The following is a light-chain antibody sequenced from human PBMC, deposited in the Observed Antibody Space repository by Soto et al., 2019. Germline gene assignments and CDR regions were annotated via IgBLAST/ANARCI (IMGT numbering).Light chain of an antibody. Sequence: IVLPHSPGTLSLSPFAIATLSCLSSQSVSSDYLAWYQQKPGQAPRPLIYGASSRATGIPDRFSGSGSGTDFTLTIGRLEPEDFAVYYCQQYRSSQWKCGKGTTGDIK. V-gene: IGKV3-20*01. J-gene: IGKJ1*01. CDR3: QQYRSSQWK. CDR1: QSVSSDY. CDR2: GAS.